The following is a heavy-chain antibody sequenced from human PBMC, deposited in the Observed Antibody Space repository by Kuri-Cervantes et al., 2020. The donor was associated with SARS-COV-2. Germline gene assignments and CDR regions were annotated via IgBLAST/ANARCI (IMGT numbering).Heavy chain of an antibody. V-gene: IGHV3-30-3*01. CDR2: ISYDGSNK. CDR1: GFTFSSYA. CDR3: ARDETVTMVRGVIIRPEIAPVWGSFDY. D-gene: IGHD3-10*01. Sequence: GGSLRLSCAASGFTFSSYAMHWVRQAPGKGLEWVAVISYDGSNKYYADSVKGRFTISRDNAKNSLYLQMNSLGAEDTAVYYCARDETVTMVRGVIIRPEIAPVWGSFDYWGQGTLVTVSS. J-gene: IGHJ4*02.